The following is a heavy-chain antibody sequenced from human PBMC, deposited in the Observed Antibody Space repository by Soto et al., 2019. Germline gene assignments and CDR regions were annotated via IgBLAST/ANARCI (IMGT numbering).Heavy chain of an antibody. CDR2: LFGDGST. V-gene: IGHV3-53*02. J-gene: IGHJ3*02. CDR3: ARDEAVAGRNAFDI. D-gene: IGHD6-19*01. CDR1: GFTVYNNY. Sequence: EVQLVETGGGLIQPGESLRLSCVVSGFTVYNNYMSWVRQAPGKGLEWVSVLFGDGSTFYADSVKGRFIISRDNSKNTLYLQMNSLRAEDTAVYYCARDEAVAGRNAFDIWGQGTMVTVSS.